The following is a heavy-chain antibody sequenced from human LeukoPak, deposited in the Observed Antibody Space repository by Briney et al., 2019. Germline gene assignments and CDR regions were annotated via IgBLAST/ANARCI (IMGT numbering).Heavy chain of an antibody. Sequence: GGSLRLSCAASGFTFSSYGMHRVRQAPGKGLEWVAATSYDGSDKYYADSVKGRFTISRDNSKNTLFLQMNSLRDEDTAVYYCAKGRDDMDVWGKGTTVTVSS. J-gene: IGHJ6*04. V-gene: IGHV3-30*18. CDR3: AKGRDDMDV. CDR2: TSYDGSDK. CDR1: GFTFSSYG.